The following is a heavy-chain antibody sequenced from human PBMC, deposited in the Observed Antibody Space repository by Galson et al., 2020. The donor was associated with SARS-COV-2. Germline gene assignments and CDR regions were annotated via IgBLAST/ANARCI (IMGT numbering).Heavy chain of an antibody. V-gene: IGHV3-30-3*01. CDR2: ISYDGSNK. Sequence: GGSLRLSCAASGFTFASYAMSWVRQAPGKGLEWVAVISYDGSNKYYADSVKGRFTISRDNSKNTLYLQMNSLRAEDTAVYYCARSGSGNYYSVFDYWGQGTLVTVSS. CDR3: ARSGSGNYYSVFDY. CDR1: GFTFASYA. D-gene: IGHD3-10*01. J-gene: IGHJ4*02.